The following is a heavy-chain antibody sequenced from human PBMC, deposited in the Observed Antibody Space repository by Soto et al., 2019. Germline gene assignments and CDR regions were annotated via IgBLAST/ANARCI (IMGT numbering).Heavy chain of an antibody. D-gene: IGHD2-2*01. CDR3: ASGSGRSSSCYGFDY. J-gene: IGHJ4*02. Sequence: QVQLQESGPGLVKPSETLSLTCTDSGGSLSSYYWSWIRQPAGKGLEWIGRISTSWSTNYNPSLKSRVTMSADTSKDMFSLMLSSVTAADTAVYYCASGSGRSSSCYGFDYWGQGTLVTVSS. CDR2: ISTSWST. V-gene: IGHV4-4*07. CDR1: GGSLSSYY.